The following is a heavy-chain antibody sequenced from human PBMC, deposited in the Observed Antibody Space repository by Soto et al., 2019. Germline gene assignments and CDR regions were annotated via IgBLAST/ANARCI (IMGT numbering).Heavy chain of an antibody. J-gene: IGHJ4*02. D-gene: IGHD6-13*01. CDR1: GFTFDDYT. V-gene: IGHV3-43*01. CDR2: ISWDGGST. CDR3: AKDQGRYSAAAGPQPVDY. Sequence: EVQLVESGGVVVQPGGSLRLSCAASGFTFDDYTMHWVRQAPGKGLEWVSLISWDGGSTYYADSVKGRFTISRDNSKNSLYLQMNSLRTEDTALYYCAKDQGRYSAAAGPQPVDYWGQGTLVTVSS.